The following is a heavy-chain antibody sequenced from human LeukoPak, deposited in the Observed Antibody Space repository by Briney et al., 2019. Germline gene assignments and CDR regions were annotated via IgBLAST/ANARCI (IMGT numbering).Heavy chain of an antibody. CDR1: GGSISSGGYS. V-gene: IGHV4-30-2*01. Sequence: PSETLSLTCAVSGGSISSGGYSWRWIRQPPGKGLEWIGYIYHSGSTYYNPSLKSRVTISVDRSKNQFSLRLSSVTAADTAVYYCARAICSGTSCANWFDPWGQGTLVTVSS. J-gene: IGHJ5*02. D-gene: IGHD2-2*01. CDR3: ARAICSGTSCANWFDP. CDR2: IYHSGST.